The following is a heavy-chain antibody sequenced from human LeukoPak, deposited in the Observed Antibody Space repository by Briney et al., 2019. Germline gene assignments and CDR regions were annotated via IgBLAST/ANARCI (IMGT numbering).Heavy chain of an antibody. CDR3: ARWGSSRGFDP. Sequence: GGSLRLSCAASGFTFSSYGMHWVRQAPGKGLEWVAVISYDGSNKYYADSVKGRFTISRDNSKNTLYLQMNSLRAEDTAVYYCARWGSSRGFDPWGQGTLVTVSS. J-gene: IGHJ5*02. D-gene: IGHD2-2*01. V-gene: IGHV3-30*03. CDR1: GFTFSSYG. CDR2: ISYDGSNK.